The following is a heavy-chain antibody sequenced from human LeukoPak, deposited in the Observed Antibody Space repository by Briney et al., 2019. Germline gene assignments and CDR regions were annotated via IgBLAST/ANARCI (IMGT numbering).Heavy chain of an antibody. V-gene: IGHV1-46*03. CDR1: GYTFTSYY. CDR2: INPSGGST. D-gene: IGHD3-22*01. Sequence: ASVKVSCKASGYTFTSYYMHWVRQAHGQGLEWMGIINPSGGSTSYAQKFQGRVTMTRDTSTSTVYMELSSLRSEDTAVCYCAISDSIGYRLDYWGQGTLVTVSS. J-gene: IGHJ4*02. CDR3: AISDSIGYRLDY.